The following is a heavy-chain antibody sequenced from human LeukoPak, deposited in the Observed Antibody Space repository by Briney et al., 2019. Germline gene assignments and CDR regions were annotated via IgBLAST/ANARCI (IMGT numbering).Heavy chain of an antibody. Sequence: GESLRLSCAGSGFSFSSSWMYWVRQAPGKGLEWVANINGDGSVNHYVDSARGRFTISRDNAKNSLYLQMSSLRAEDTAVFYCAKGFYNDAIFDYWGQGTLVTVSS. V-gene: IGHV3-7*01. J-gene: IGHJ4*02. CDR2: INGDGSVN. D-gene: IGHD1-1*01. CDR3: AKGFYNDAIFDY. CDR1: GFSFSSSW.